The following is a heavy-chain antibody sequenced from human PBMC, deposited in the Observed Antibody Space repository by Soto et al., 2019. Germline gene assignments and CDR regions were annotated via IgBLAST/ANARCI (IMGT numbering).Heavy chain of an antibody. Sequence: EVQLVESGGGLIQPGGSLRLSCVVSGFSVSDNYLTWVRQAPGKGLECVSVIYADGRTYYTGSVMGRFTLSRDNSKNTVSLQMNSLRVEDTAMYFCTRDWYGLGRNWGQGTLVSVSS. CDR3: TRDWYGLGRN. J-gene: IGHJ4*02. CDR2: IYADGRT. V-gene: IGHV3-53*01. D-gene: IGHD3-10*01. CDR1: GFSVSDNY.